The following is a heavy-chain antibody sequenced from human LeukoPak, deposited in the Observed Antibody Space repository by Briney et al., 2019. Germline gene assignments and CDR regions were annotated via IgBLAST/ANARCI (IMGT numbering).Heavy chain of an antibody. D-gene: IGHD3-3*01. Sequence: ASVKVSCKASGYTFTSYDINWVRQATGQGLEWMGWMNPNSGNTGYAQKFQGRVTITRNTSISTAYMELSSLRSEDTAVYYCARQGGHFGVVASHSDYWGQGTLVTVSS. CDR3: ARQGGHFGVVASHSDY. CDR1: GYTFTSYD. J-gene: IGHJ4*02. CDR2: MNPNSGNT. V-gene: IGHV1-8*03.